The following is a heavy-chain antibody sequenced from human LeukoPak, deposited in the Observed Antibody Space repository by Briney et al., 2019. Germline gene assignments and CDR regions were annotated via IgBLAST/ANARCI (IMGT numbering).Heavy chain of an antibody. J-gene: IGHJ4*02. CDR2: IWYDGSNK. CDR1: GFTFSSYG. V-gene: IGHV3-33*01. Sequence: GVSLRLSCAASGFTFSSYGMHWVRQAPGKGLEWVAVIWYDGSNKYYADSVKGRFTISRDNSKNTQYLQMNSLRAEDTAVYYCARDSRGYSTYFDYWGQGTLVTVSS. D-gene: IGHD3-22*01. CDR3: ARDSRGYSTYFDY.